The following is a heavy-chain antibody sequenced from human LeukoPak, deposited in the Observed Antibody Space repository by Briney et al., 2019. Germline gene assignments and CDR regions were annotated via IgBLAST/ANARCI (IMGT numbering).Heavy chain of an antibody. CDR3: ARDMRRVAGSSGYYYYYYMDV. J-gene: IGHJ6*03. D-gene: IGHD3-10*01. CDR2: INQDGSEK. CDR1: GFTFSSYW. Sequence: GGSLRLSCAASGFTFSSYWMSWVRHAPGEGLEWGANINQDGSEKYYVDSVKGRFTISRDNAKNSLYLQMNSLRAEDTAVYYCARDMRRVAGSSGYYYYYYMDVWDKGPTVTVSS. V-gene: IGHV3-7*01.